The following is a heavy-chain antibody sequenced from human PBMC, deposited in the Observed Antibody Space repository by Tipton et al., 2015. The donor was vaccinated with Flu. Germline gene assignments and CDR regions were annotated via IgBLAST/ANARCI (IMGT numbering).Heavy chain of an antibody. J-gene: IGHJ6*02. V-gene: IGHV1-18*04. CDR2: ISAYNGNT. Sequence: QVQLVQSGAEVKKPGASVKVSCKASGYSFTNYGIMWVRQAPRQGLEWMGWISAYNGNTNYAQKFQGRVTMTTDTSTSTAYMDLRSLRSDDTAVYYCARDVGSYDFWTADPNTLYEMDVWGQGTTVTVSS. CDR3: ARDVGSYDFWTADPNTLYEMDV. CDR1: GYSFTNYG. D-gene: IGHD3-3*01.